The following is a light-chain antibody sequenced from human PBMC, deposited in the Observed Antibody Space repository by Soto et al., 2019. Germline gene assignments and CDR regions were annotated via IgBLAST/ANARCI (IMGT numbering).Light chain of an antibody. CDR2: EVY. CDR1: SSDVGGYNY. Sequence: QSVLTQPPSASGSPGQSVTISCTGTSSDVGGYNYVSWYQHHPDKAPKLIIYEVYKRPSGVPDRFSGSKSGNSASLTVSGLQAEDEAEYSCSSYAASDSFVVFGGETKVTVL. CDR3: SSYAASDSFVV. V-gene: IGLV2-8*01. J-gene: IGLJ2*01.